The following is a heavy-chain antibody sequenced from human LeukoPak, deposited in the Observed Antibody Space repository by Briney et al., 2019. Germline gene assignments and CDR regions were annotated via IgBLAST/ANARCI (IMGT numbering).Heavy chain of an antibody. CDR3: ARGGGYVGYYMDV. Sequence: SETLSLTCAVYGGSFSGYYWSWVRQPPGKGLEWIGEINHGGGANYNPSLKSRVTISVDTSKNQFSLKLSPVTAADTAVYYCARGGGYVGYYMDVWGKGTTVTVSS. CDR2: INHGGGA. V-gene: IGHV4-34*01. J-gene: IGHJ6*03. D-gene: IGHD3-22*01. CDR1: GGSFSGYY.